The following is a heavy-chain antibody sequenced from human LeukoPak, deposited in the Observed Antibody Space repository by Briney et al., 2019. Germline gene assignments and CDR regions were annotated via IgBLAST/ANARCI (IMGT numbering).Heavy chain of an antibody. D-gene: IGHD1-26*01. CDR2: INPNSGGT. J-gene: IGHJ4*02. V-gene: IGHV1-2*02. CDR1: GYTFTGYY. Sequence: GASVKVSCKASGYTFTGYYMHWVRQAPGQGLEWMGWINPNSGGTNYAQEFQGRVTMTRDTSISTAYMELSSLSSDDTAVYYCARDLLTGSYQYFDYWGQGTLVTVSS. CDR3: ARDLLTGSYQYFDY.